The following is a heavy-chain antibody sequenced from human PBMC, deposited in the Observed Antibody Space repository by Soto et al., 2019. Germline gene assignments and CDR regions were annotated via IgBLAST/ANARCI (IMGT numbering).Heavy chain of an antibody. CDR1: GFTFSSYS. D-gene: IGHD6-13*01. J-gene: IGHJ4*02. CDR3: ARDRSSSSHTNFDY. V-gene: IGHV3-48*01. Sequence: GGSLRLSCAASGFTFSSYSMNWVRQAPGKGLEWVSYISSSSSTIYYADSVKGRFTISRDNAKNSLYLQMNSLRSDDTAVYYCARDRSSSSHTNFDYWGQGTLVTVSS. CDR2: ISSSSSTI.